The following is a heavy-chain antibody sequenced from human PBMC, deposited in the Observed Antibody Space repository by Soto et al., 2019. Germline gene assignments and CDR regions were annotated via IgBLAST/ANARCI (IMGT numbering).Heavy chain of an antibody. D-gene: IGHD2-2*01. Sequence: SQTLSLTCAISGDSVSSNSAAWNWIRQSPSRGLEWLGRTYYRPKWYNDYAVSVKSRITINPDTSKNQFSLQLNSVTPEDTAVYYCARDRVIVVVPAAIRSMDVWGQGTTVTVSS. CDR3: ARDRVIVVVPAAIRSMDV. CDR2: TYYRPKWYN. J-gene: IGHJ6*02. V-gene: IGHV6-1*01. CDR1: GDSVSSNSAA.